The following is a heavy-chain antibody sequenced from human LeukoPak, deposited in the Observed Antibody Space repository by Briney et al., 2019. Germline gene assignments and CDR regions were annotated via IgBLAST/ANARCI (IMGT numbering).Heavy chain of an antibody. Sequence: ASVKVSCKVSGYTFTDYYMHWVQQAPGKGLEWMGLVDPEDGETIYAEKFQGRVTITADTSTDTAYMELSSLRSEDTAVYYCAKMYYDILTGEDSWGQGTLVTVSS. V-gene: IGHV1-69-2*01. D-gene: IGHD3-9*01. CDR2: VDPEDGET. CDR1: GYTFTDYY. J-gene: IGHJ4*02. CDR3: AKMYYDILTGEDS.